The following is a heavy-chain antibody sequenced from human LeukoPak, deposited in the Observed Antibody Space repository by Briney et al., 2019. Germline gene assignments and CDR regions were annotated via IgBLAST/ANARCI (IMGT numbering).Heavy chain of an antibody. CDR1: GFTFSSYS. V-gene: IGHV3-21*01. CDR2: ISSSSSYI. CDR3: ARELEGGGYSYYYYYYMDV. D-gene: IGHD3-22*01. J-gene: IGHJ6*03. Sequence: GGSLRLSCAASGFTFSSYSMNWVRQAPGKGLEWVSSISSSSSYIYYADSVKGRFTISRDNAKNSLYLQMNSLRAEDTAVYYCARELEGGGYSYYYYYYMDVWGKGTTVTVSS.